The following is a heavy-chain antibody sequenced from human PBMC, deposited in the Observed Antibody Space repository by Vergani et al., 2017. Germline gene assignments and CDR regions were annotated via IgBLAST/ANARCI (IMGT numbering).Heavy chain of an antibody. CDR1: GFTFSSYV. V-gene: IGHV3-23*01. CDR2: ISGSGGST. CDR3: ARYPETSIWSGYYRQWIDY. D-gene: IGHD3-3*01. Sequence: EVQLLESGGGLVQPGGSLRLSCAASGFTFSSYVMSWVRQAPGKGLEWVSIISGSGGSTFYADSVKGRFIISRDNSENTLYLQINSLRAEDTAVYYCARYPETSIWSGYYRQWIDYWGQGTLVTVSS. J-gene: IGHJ4*02.